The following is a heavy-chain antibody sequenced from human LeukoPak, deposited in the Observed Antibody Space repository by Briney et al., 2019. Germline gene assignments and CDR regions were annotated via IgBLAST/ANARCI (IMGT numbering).Heavy chain of an antibody. V-gene: IGHV4-39*01. D-gene: IGHD4-17*01. J-gene: IGHJ4*02. CDR2: IYYSGST. CDR3: ARLDYGDESYFDY. Sequence: PSETLSLTCTVSGGSISSSSYYWGWIRQPPGKGLEWIGSIYYSGSTYYNPSLKCRVTISVDTSKNQFSLKLSSVTAADTAVYYCARLDYGDESYFDYWGQGTLVTVSS. CDR1: GGSISSSSYY.